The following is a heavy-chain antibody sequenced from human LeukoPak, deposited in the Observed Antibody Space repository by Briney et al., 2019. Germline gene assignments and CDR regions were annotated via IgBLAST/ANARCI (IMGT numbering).Heavy chain of an antibody. CDR3: ATRQQPFLGYYYAFGAFDI. CDR2: INPSGGST. V-gene: IGHV1-46*01. D-gene: IGHD3-22*01. CDR1: GYTFTSYY. J-gene: IGHJ3*02. Sequence: ASVKVSCKAWGYTFTSYYMHWVRQAPGQGLEWMGIINPSGGSTSYAQKFQGRVTMTRDTSTSTVYMELSSLRSEDTAVYYCATRQQPFLGYYYAFGAFDIWGQGTMVTVSS.